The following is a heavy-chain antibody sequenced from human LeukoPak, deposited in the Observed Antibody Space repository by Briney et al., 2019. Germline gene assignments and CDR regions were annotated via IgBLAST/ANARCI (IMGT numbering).Heavy chain of an antibody. D-gene: IGHD4-17*01. J-gene: IGHJ6*02. CDR3: ARWGSGDYDYYYYGMDV. V-gene: IGHV3-20*04. Sequence: PGGSLRLSCAASGFTFDDYGMSWVRHAPGKGLEWVSGINWNGGRTGYADSVKGRFTISRDNAKNSLYLQMNSLRAEDTALYYCARWGSGDYDYYYYGMDVWGQGTTITVSS. CDR1: GFTFDDYG. CDR2: INWNGGRT.